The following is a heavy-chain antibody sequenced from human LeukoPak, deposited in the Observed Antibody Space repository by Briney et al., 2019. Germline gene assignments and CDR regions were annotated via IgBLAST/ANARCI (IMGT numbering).Heavy chain of an antibody. CDR3: ARLRVQLWLDESFDYYGMDV. Sequence: GASLRLSCAASGFTFSSYAMSWVRQAPGKGLEWVSAISGSGGSTYYADSVKGRFTISRDNSKNTLYLQMNSLRAEDTAVYYCARLRVQLWLDESFDYYGMDVWGQGTTVTVSS. CDR2: ISGSGGST. D-gene: IGHD5-18*01. CDR1: GFTFSSYA. J-gene: IGHJ6*02. V-gene: IGHV3-23*01.